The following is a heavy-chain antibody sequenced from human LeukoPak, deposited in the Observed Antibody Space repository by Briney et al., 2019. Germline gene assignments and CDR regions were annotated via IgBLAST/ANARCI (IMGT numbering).Heavy chain of an antibody. V-gene: IGHV1-69*13. J-gene: IGHJ4*02. D-gene: IGHD2-15*01. CDR2: IIPIFGTA. CDR3: ARSEELGYCNGGSCYSADY. CDR1: GGTFSSYA. Sequence: SVKVSCKASGGTFSSYAISWVRQAPGQGLEWMGGIIPIFGTANYAQKFQGRVTITADESTSTAYMELSSLRSEDTAVYYCARSEELGYCNGGSCYSADYWGQGTLVTVSS.